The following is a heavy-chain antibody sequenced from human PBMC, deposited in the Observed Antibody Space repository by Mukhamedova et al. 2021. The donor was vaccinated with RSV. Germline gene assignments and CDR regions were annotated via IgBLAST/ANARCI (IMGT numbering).Heavy chain of an antibody. D-gene: IGHD4-23*01. V-gene: IGHV7-4-1*02. CDR2: INTNTGNP. Sequence: WGRQAPGQGLEWMGWINTNTGNPTYAQGFAGCFVFSLDTSVNTAYLQISSLKAEDTAVYYCAREVMPGGGSFGFWGQGTLVTISS. CDR3: AREVMPGGGSFGF. J-gene: IGHJ4*02.